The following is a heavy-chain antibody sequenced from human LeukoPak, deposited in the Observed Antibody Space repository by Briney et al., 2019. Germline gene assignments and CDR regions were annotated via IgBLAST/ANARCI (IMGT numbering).Heavy chain of an antibody. J-gene: IGHJ4*02. V-gene: IGHV4-34*01. Sequence: PSETLSLTCAVYGGSFSGYYWSWIRQPPGKGLEWIGEINHSGSTNYNPSLKSRVTISVDTSKNQFSLKLSSVTAADTAVYYCARGSLFQLPCFDYWGRGTLVTVSS. CDR2: INHSGST. D-gene: IGHD2-2*01. CDR3: ARGSLFQLPCFDY. CDR1: GGSFSGYY.